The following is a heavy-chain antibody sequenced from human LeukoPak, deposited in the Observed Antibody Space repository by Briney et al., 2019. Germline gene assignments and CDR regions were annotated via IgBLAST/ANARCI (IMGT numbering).Heavy chain of an antibody. CDR2: IYSSGTT. Sequence: SETLSLTCTVSGASISSSNYYWGWIRQPPGKGLDWIGSIYSSGTTYYNPSLRSRVTISVDTSKNQFSLRLTSMTAADTAVYYCASVDRGWFAVGEHWGQGTLVTVSS. J-gene: IGHJ1*01. V-gene: IGHV4-39*01. CDR3: ASVDRGWFAVGEH. CDR1: GASISSSNYY. D-gene: IGHD3-10*01.